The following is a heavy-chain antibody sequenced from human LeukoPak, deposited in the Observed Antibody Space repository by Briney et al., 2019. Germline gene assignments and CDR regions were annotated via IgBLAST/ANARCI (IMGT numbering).Heavy chain of an antibody. CDR2: INHSGST. Sequence: KSSETLSLTCAVYGGSFSGYYWSWIRQPPGKGLEWIGEINHSGSTNYNPSLKSRVTISVDTSKNQFSLKLSSVTAADTAVYYCARDYSSGWYALGIDYWGQGTLVTVSS. CDR3: ARDYSSGWYALGIDY. CDR1: GGSFSGYY. J-gene: IGHJ4*02. D-gene: IGHD6-19*01. V-gene: IGHV4-34*01.